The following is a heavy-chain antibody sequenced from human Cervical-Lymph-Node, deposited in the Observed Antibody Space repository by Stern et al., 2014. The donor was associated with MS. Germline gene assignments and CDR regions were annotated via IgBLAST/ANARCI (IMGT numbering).Heavy chain of an antibody. Sequence: VQLVESGGGLVQPGRSLRLSCAASGFTFDDYAMHWVRQAPGKGLEWVSGISWNSGSIGYADSVKGRFTISRDNAKNSLYLQMNSLRAEDTALYYCAKGVEVAGTNYFDYWGQGTLVTVSS. D-gene: IGHD6-19*01. CDR2: ISWNSGSI. CDR1: GFTFDDYA. J-gene: IGHJ4*02. CDR3: AKGVEVAGTNYFDY. V-gene: IGHV3-9*01.